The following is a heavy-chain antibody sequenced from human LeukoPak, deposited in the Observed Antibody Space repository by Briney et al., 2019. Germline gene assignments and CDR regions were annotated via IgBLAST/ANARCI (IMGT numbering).Heavy chain of an antibody. CDR1: GGSISSSSYY. CDR2: IYYSGST. V-gene: IGHV4-61*05. CDR3: ARADYDFWSGYPNAFDI. Sequence: PSETLSLTCTVSGGSISSSSYYWSWIRQPPGKGLEWIGYIYYSGSTNYNPSLKSRVTISVDTSKNQFSLKLSSVTAADTAVYYCARADYDFWSGYPNAFDIWGQGTMVTVSS. D-gene: IGHD3-3*01. J-gene: IGHJ3*02.